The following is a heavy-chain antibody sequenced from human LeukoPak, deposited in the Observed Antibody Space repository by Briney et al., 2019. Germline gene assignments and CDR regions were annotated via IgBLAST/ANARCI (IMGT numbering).Heavy chain of an antibody. CDR1: GFTFSTSW. J-gene: IGHJ4*02. V-gene: IGHV3-7*01. CDR3: ARPRVPDS. Sequence: GGSLRLSCVASGFTFSTSWMSWVRQAPGKGLEWVANIKQDASETNYVDSVKGRFTISRDNAKNSLYLQMNSLRAEDTAVYYCARPRVPDSWGQGTLVTVSS. CDR2: IKQDASET.